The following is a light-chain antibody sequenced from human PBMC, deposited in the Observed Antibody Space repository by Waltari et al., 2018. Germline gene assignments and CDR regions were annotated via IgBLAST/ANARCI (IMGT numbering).Light chain of an antibody. V-gene: IGLV1-44*01. Sequence: QSVLTQPPSASGTPGQRVTISCSGSSSNIGSNTVTWYQQLPGTAPKLLIYSNNHRPSGVPDRFSGSKSGTSASRAISGLQSEDEADYYCAAWDDSLNGPVFGGGTKLTVL. CDR1: SSNIGSNT. J-gene: IGLJ2*01. CDR3: AAWDDSLNGPV. CDR2: SNN.